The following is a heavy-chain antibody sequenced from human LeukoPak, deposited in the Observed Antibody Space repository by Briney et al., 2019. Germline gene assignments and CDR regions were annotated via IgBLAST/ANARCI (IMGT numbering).Heavy chain of an antibody. CDR3: ARDFVHGYNYSWPSN. D-gene: IGHD5-24*01. V-gene: IGHV3-20*04. Sequence: GGSLRLSCAASGFTFEDYGMSWVRQVPGKGLGWVSGINWQGGSTGYADSVKGRFTISRDNAKNSLSLQMNSLRAEDTAVYYCARDFVHGYNYSWPSNWGQGTLVTVS. CDR2: INWQGGST. J-gene: IGHJ4*02. CDR1: GFTFEDYG.